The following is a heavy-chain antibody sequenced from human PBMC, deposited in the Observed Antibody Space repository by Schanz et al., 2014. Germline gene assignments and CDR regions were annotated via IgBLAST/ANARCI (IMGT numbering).Heavy chain of an antibody. D-gene: IGHD6-19*01. V-gene: IGHV1-18*01. CDR3: ARVLIATYRYSSPGAFDI. CDR2: INAHTGNT. CDR1: GYTFTSYG. J-gene: IGHJ3*02. Sequence: QLMQSGSEVRKPGASVKVSCKASGYTFTSYGITWVRQAPGQGLEWMGWINAHTGNTQYAQKFQGRVNMTRDTVTTTVHLELTRLRTDDTAIYYCARVLIATYRYSSPGAFDIWGQGTRVTVSS.